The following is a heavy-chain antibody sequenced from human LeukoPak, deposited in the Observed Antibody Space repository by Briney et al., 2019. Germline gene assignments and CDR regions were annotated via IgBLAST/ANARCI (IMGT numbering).Heavy chain of an antibody. CDR2: INTNTGNP. D-gene: IGHD1-26*01. V-gene: IGHV7-4-1*02. CDR1: GYTFTSYA. J-gene: IGHJ3*02. Sequence: EASVKVSCKASGYTFTSYAMNWVRQAPGQGLEWKGWINTNTGNPTYAQGFTGRFVFSLDTSVSTAYLQISSLKAEDTAVYYCARDKLVALVGASGDAFDIWGQGTMVTVSS. CDR3: ARDKLVALVGASGDAFDI.